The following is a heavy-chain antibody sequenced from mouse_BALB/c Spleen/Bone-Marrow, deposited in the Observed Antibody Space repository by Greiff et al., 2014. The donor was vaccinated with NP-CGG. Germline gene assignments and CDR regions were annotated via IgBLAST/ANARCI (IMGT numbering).Heavy chain of an antibody. J-gene: IGHJ2*01. CDR1: GFAFSSYD. CDR2: ISSGGGST. V-gene: IGHV5-12-1*01. Sequence: EVKLVESGGGLVKPGGSLKLSCAASGFAFSSYDMSWVRQTPVKRLEWVAYISSGGGSTYYPDTVKGRFTISRDNAKNTLYLQMSSLKSEDTAMYYCARGYYYGSSFDYWGQGTTLTVSA. D-gene: IGHD1-1*01. CDR3: ARGYYYGSSFDY.